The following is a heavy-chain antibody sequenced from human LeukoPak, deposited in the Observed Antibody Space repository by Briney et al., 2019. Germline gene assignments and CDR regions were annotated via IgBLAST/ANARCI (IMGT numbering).Heavy chain of an antibody. D-gene: IGHD6-13*01. CDR2: IYYSGST. J-gene: IGHJ4*02. CDR3: ARDTIAAAGKGARPFDY. V-gene: IGHV4-39*07. Sequence: VKPSETLSLTCTVSGGSISSSSYYWGWIRQPPGKGLEWIGSIYYSGSTYYNPSLKSRVTISVDTSKNQFSLKLSSVTAADTAVYYCARDTIAAAGKGARPFDYWGQGTLVTVSS. CDR1: GGSISSSSYY.